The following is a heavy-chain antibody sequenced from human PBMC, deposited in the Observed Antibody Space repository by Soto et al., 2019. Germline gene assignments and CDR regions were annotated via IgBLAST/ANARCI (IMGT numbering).Heavy chain of an antibody. V-gene: IGHV3-33*01. J-gene: IGHJ6*02. CDR3: ARDLNSGSSRRYYYYYGMDV. D-gene: IGHD1-26*01. CDR2: IWYDGSNK. Sequence: GGSLRLSCAASGFTFSSYGMHWVRQAPGKGLEWVAVIWYDGSNKYYADSVKGRFTISRDNSKNTLYLQMNSLRAEDTAVYYCARDLNSGSSRRYYYYYGMDVWGQGTTVTVSS. CDR1: GFTFSSYG.